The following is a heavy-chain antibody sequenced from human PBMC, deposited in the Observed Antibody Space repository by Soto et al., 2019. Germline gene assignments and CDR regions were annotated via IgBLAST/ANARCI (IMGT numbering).Heavy chain of an antibody. D-gene: IGHD4-17*01. J-gene: IGHJ4*02. CDR2: IYYSGST. V-gene: IGHV4-30-4*01. Sequence: SETLSLTCTVSGGSISSGDYYWSWIRQPPGKGLERIGYIYYSGSTYYNPSLKSRVTISVDTSKNQFSLKLSSVTAADTAVYYCARAGLRWFDFDYWGQGTLVTVSS. CDR1: GGSISSGDYY. CDR3: ARAGLRWFDFDY.